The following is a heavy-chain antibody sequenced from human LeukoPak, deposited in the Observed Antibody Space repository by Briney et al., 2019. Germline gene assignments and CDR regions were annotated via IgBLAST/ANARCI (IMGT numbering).Heavy chain of an antibody. Sequence: GGSLRLSCAASGFTFSNYAMSWVRQAPGKGLEWVSSISGSGVTTSYADSVQGRFTISRDNSKNTLHLQMTSLRAEDTALYYCAKKLSGSGWIFDYWGQGTLVTVSS. CDR3: AKKLSGSGWIFDY. J-gene: IGHJ4*02. D-gene: IGHD6-19*01. V-gene: IGHV3-23*01. CDR2: ISGSGVTT. CDR1: GFTFSNYA.